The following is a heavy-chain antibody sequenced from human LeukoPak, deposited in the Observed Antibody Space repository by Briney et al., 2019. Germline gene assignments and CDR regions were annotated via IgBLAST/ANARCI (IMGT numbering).Heavy chain of an antibody. V-gene: IGHV1-2*02. CDR1: GYTFTGYY. J-gene: IGHJ4*02. CDR3: ARGLAARPFPFDY. CDR2: INPNSGGT. D-gene: IGHD6-6*01. Sequence: ASVKVSCKASGYTFTGYYMHWVRQAPGQGLEWMGWINPNSGGTNYAQKFQGRITMTRDTSISTAYMELSRLRSDDTAVYYCARGLAARPFPFDYWGQGTLVTVSS.